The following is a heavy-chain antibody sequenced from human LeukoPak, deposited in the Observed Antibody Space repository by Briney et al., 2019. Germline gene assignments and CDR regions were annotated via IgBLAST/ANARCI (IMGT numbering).Heavy chain of an antibody. D-gene: IGHD2-8*01. CDR1: GFTFSSYS. Sequence: GGSLRLSCAASGFTFSSYSMNWVRQAPGKGLEWDSYISSSSSTIYYADSVKGRFTISRDNAKNSLYLQMNSLRAEDTAVYYCASRKDIVLMVYAIDDDAFDIWGQGTMVTVSS. V-gene: IGHV3-48*01. CDR2: ISSSSSTI. CDR3: ASRKDIVLMVYAIDDDAFDI. J-gene: IGHJ3*02.